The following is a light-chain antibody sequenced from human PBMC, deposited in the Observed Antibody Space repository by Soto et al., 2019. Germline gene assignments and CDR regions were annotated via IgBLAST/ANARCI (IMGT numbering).Light chain of an antibody. J-gene: IGKJ5*01. CDR1: QSVSSSY. CDR2: DAS. Sequence: EIVLTQSPGTLSLSPGERATLSCRASQSVSSSYLAWYQQKPGQPPRLLIYDASKRATGIPARFSGSGSGTDFTLTINSLDPDDFAVYYCQQRSDWPITFGQGTRLEIK. CDR3: QQRSDWPIT. V-gene: IGKV3D-20*02.